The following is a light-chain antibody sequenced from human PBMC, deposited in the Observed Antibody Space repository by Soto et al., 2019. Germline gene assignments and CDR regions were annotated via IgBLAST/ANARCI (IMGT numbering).Light chain of an antibody. V-gene: IGKV4-1*01. CDR1: QSLLNSANDKIH. CDR2: RAS. CDR3: QQYFGAHLT. J-gene: IGKJ4*01. Sequence: IVMTQSPASLAVSLGERATINCKSSQSLLNSANDKIHLAWYQQKPGQPPKLLIWRASTRDSGVPDRFSGIGSGTDFTRTINSLQSEDVATYYCQQYFGAHLTFGGGTKVEI.